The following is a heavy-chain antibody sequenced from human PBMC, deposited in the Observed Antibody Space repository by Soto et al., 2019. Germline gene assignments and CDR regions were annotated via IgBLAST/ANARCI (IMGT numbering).Heavy chain of an antibody. D-gene: IGHD3-16*01. CDR2: ISPYTGDT. Sequence: QVQLVQSGDEMKKPGASVRVSCKASGYIFVNYGIAWVRQAPGQGLEWMGWISPYTGDTHSASKVQGRLTMTTETSTITAYMDLGSLTSDDTAVYYCAMVDNYVTPTPQDVWGQGTTVTVSS. J-gene: IGHJ6*02. CDR3: AMVDNYVTPTPQDV. V-gene: IGHV1-18*01. CDR1: GYIFVNYG.